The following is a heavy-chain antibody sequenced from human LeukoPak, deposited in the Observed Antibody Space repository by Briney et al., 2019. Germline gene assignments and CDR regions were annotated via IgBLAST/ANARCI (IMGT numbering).Heavy chain of an antibody. V-gene: IGHV4-59*01. Sequence: SETLSLTCTVSGVSISSYYWSWLRQPPGKGLEWIGYIYYSGSTNYNPSLKSRVTISVDTSKNQFSLKLSSVTAADTAVYYCAKEGIVSAGSAAFDIWGQGTMVTVSS. CDR2: IYYSGST. J-gene: IGHJ3*02. CDR1: GVSISSYY. CDR3: AKEGIVSAGSAAFDI. D-gene: IGHD6-13*01.